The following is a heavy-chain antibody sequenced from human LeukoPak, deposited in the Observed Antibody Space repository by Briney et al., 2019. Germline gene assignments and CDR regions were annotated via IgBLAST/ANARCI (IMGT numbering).Heavy chain of an antibody. J-gene: IGHJ4*02. CDR2: ISSSSSTI. Sequence: GGSLRLSCAASGFTFSSYSMNWVRQAPGKGLEWVSYISSSSSTIYYADSVKGRFSIYRDNAKNSLYLQMDSLRDEDTAVYSCARDRSSGYYGSSDYWGQGTLVTVSS. CDR3: ARDRSSGYYGSSDY. V-gene: IGHV3-48*02. D-gene: IGHD3-22*01. CDR1: GFTFSSYS.